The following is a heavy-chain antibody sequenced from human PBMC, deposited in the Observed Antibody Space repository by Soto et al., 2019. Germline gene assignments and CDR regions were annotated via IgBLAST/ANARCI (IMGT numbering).Heavy chain of an antibody. D-gene: IGHD2-2*01. CDR1: GYTFTGYY. CDR2: INPNSGGT. J-gene: IGHJ6*03. Sequence: ASVKVSCKASGYTFTGYYMHWVRQAPGQGLEWMGWINPNSGGTNYAQKFQGWVTMTRDTSISTAYMELSRLRSDDTAVYYCARGGDIVVVPAAKTDYYYYYMDVWGKGTTVTVSS. V-gene: IGHV1-2*04. CDR3: ARGGDIVVVPAAKTDYYYYYMDV.